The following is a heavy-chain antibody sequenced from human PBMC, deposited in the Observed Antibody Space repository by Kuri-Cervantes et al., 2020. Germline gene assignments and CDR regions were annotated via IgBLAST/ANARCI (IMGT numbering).Heavy chain of an antibody. D-gene: IGHD4-23*01. J-gene: IGHJ4*02. Sequence: SVKVSCKASGGTFSSYAISWVRQAPGQGLEWMGRITPILGIANYAQKFRGRVTITADKSTSTAYMELSSLRSEDTAVYYCARGEVVTRLDYWGQGTLVTVSS. CDR1: GGTFSSYA. CDR2: ITPILGIA. V-gene: IGHV1-69*04. CDR3: ARGEVVTRLDY.